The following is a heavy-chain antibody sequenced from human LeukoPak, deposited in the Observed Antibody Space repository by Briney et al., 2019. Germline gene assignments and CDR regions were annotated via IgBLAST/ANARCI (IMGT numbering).Heavy chain of an antibody. J-gene: IGHJ4*02. V-gene: IGHV3-23*01. Sequence: GGSLRLSCATSGFTFSSYAMSWVRQAPGKGLEWVSGIGASGGSTYYADSVKGRFTISRDNSKSTLYLQMNGLRTEDTAVYYCAKAEGYDILTGLDYWGQGTLVTVSS. CDR3: AKAEGYDILTGLDY. D-gene: IGHD3-9*01. CDR1: GFTFSSYA. CDR2: IGASGGST.